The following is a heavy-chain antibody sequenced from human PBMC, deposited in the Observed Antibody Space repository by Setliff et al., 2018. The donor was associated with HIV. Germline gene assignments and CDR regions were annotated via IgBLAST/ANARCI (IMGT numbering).Heavy chain of an antibody. CDR2: IYYSGST. CDR3: ARAYDYSNYFHYYMDV. Sequence: SETLSLTCNVSGDSISDYYWTWIRQPPGKGLEWIGYIYYSGSTNYNPSLKSRVTISVGTSKNQFSLKLSSLTAADTAVYYCARAYDYSNYFHYYMDVWGKGTTVTVSS. D-gene: IGHD4-4*01. CDR1: GDSISDYY. J-gene: IGHJ6*03. V-gene: IGHV4-59*01.